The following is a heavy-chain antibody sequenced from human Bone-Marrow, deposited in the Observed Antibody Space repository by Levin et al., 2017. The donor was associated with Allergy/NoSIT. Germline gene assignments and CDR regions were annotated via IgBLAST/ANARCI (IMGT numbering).Heavy chain of an antibody. D-gene: IGHD1-14*01. J-gene: IGHJ4*02. Sequence: ASVKVSCKASGYTFIDYYIHWVRQAPGQGLEWMGWINPRTGGTRYAQDFQGRVTVTRDTSINTAFMELTTLRSDDTAMYYCAHLNQLGKPLDYWCQGALVTVSS. CDR1: GYTFIDYY. CDR2: INPRTGGT. V-gene: IGHV1-2*02. CDR3: AHLNQLGKPLDY.